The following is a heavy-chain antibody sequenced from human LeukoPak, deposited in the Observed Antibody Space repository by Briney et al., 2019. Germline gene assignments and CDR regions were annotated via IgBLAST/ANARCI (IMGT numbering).Heavy chain of an antibody. CDR3: ARDGVSALNLYSDL. J-gene: IGHJ2*01. CDR2: IYTSGST. Sequence: SETLSLTCTVSGGSISSGSYYWSWIRQPAGKGLEWIGRIYTSGSTNYNPSLKSRVTISVDTSKNQFSLSLISVTAADTAVYYCARDGVSALNLYSDLWGRGTLVTVSS. CDR1: GGSISSGSYY. V-gene: IGHV4-61*02. D-gene: IGHD3-3*01.